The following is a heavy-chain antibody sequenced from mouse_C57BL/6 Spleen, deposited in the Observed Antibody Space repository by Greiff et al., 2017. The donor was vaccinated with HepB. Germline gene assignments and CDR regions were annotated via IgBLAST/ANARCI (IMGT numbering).Heavy chain of an antibody. J-gene: IGHJ2*01. V-gene: IGHV1-50*01. CDR1: GYTFTRYW. CDR3: GRDYSDY. Sequence: QVQLQQPGAELVKPGASVKLSCKASGYTFTRYWMQWVKQRPGQGLEWIGEIDPSDSYTNYNQKFKGKATLTVDTSSSTAYMQLSSLTSEDSAVYYCGRDYSDYWGQGTTLTVSS. CDR2: IDPSDSYT.